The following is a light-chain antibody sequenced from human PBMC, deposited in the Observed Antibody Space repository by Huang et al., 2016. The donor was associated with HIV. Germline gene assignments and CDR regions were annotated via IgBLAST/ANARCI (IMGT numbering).Light chain of an antibody. CDR3: QQYNGWPPKYT. Sequence: EIVMMQSPATLSVSPGERAALSCRASHSVYTNLAWYQQKPGQAPRLLIYDASTRATGIPVRFSGSGSGTEFTLTISSLQSEDFAVYYCQQYNGWPPKYTFGQGTKLEIK. J-gene: IGKJ2*01. V-gene: IGKV3-15*01. CDR2: DAS. CDR1: HSVYTN.